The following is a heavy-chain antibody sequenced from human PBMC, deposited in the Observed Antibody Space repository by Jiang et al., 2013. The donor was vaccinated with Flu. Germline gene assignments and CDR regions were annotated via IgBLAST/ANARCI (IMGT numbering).Heavy chain of an antibody. Sequence: GAEVKKPGASVKVSCKASGYTFTGYYMHWVRQAPGQGLEWMGCINPDTGATNYAQKFQGRVTMTRDTSISTAYMELSSLRSDDTAVFYCARGDYYDSPRGDWFDPGAREPWSPSPQ. CDR2: INPDTGAT. CDR1: GYTFTGYY. CDR3: ARGDYYDSPRGDWFDP. V-gene: IGHV1-2*02. D-gene: IGHD3-22*01. J-gene: IGHJ5*02.